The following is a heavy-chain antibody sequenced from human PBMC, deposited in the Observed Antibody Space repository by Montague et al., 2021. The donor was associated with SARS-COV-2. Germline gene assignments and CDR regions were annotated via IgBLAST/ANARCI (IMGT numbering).Heavy chain of an antibody. CDR3: ATEIASRYLRNYYALDV. D-gene: IGHD2-2*01. CDR2: IDGDGNSI. CDR1: GFSFRNYW. J-gene: IGHJ6*02. Sequence: SLRLSCAASGFSFRNYWMHWVRQAPGKGLVWVSRIDGDGNSITYGDSVRGRFTISRDNVKNLVYLQMNSLKADDTAVYYCATEIASRYLRNYYALDVWGQGATVTVSS. V-gene: IGHV3-74*01.